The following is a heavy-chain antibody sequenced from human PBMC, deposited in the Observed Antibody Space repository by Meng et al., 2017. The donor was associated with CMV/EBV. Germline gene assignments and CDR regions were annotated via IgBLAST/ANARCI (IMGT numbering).Heavy chain of an antibody. CDR1: GGSFSGYY. Sequence: GSLRLSCAVYGGSFSGYYWSWIRQPPGQGLEWIGEINHSGSTNYNPSLKSRVTISVDTSKNQFSLKLSSVTAADTAVYYCARATTIVVVPAATVGWFDPWGQGTLVTVSS. D-gene: IGHD2-2*01. V-gene: IGHV4-34*01. J-gene: IGHJ5*02. CDR2: INHSGST. CDR3: ARATTIVVVPAATVGWFDP.